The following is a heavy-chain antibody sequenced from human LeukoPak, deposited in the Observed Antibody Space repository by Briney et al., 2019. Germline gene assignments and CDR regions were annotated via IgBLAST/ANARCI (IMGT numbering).Heavy chain of an antibody. CDR2: IYYSGST. CDR1: GGSISSNSYY. CDR3: ARTRYYYNSRSYGAPYYFDY. Sequence: SETLSLTCAVSGGSISSNSYYWGWIRQPPGKELEWIGSIYYSGSTYYNPSLKSRVTISVDTSKNQFSLKLSSVTAADTAVYYCARTRYYYNSRSYGAPYYFDYWGQGTLVTVSS. J-gene: IGHJ4*02. D-gene: IGHD3-10*01. V-gene: IGHV4-39*01.